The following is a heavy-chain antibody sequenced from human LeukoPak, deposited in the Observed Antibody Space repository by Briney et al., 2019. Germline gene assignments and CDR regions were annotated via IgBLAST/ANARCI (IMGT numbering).Heavy chain of an antibody. CDR3: ARVAVDLDCSGDTCSSVFKSFDA. J-gene: IGHJ5*02. D-gene: IGHD2-15*01. CDR2: IRAYNGNT. V-gene: IGHV1-18*01. CDR1: GYMFTSYA. Sequence: ASVKVSSKASGYMFTSYAISWVRRAPGQGLEWMGWIRAYNGNTKYAQKFQARVTMTTGTSTSTAYMELRSLRSDDTAVYYCARVAVDLDCSGDTCSSVFKSFDAWGQGTLVTVSS.